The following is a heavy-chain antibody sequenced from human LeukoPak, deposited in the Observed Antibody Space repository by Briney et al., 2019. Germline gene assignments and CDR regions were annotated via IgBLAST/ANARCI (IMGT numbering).Heavy chain of an antibody. D-gene: IGHD6-6*01. J-gene: IGHJ6*03. V-gene: IGHV4-34*01. Sequence: PSEPLSLTCTVSGGSFSGYYWSWIRQPPGKGLEWIGEINHSGSTSYNPSLKSRVTISVDTSKNQFSLKLSSVTAADTAVYYCASIIAARRNYYYYYYMDVWGKGTTVTVSS. CDR3: ASIIAARRNYYYYYYMDV. CDR2: INHSGST. CDR1: GGSFSGYY.